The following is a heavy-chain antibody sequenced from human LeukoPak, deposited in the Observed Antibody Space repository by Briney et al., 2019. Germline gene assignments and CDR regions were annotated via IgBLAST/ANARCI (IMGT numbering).Heavy chain of an antibody. J-gene: IGHJ4*02. Sequence: PSQTLSLTCTVSGGSISSGADYWRWPRQPPGKGLERIGYIYYSGTTYYNPSLKSRASISVDTSKYQFSLKLSSVTAADTAVYYCARQRGYSYGWYFDYWGQGTLVTVSS. CDR3: ARQRGYSYGWYFDY. CDR2: IYYSGTT. V-gene: IGHV4-30-4*01. D-gene: IGHD5-18*01. CDR1: GGSISSGADY.